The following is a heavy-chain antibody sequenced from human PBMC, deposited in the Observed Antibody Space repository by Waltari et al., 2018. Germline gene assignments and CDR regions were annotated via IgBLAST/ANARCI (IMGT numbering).Heavy chain of an antibody. Sequence: EVQLVQSGAEVKKPGESLKISCKGSGYSFTSYWIGWVRQMPGNGLEWMGIIYPGDSETRYSPSCQGQVTISADKSISTAYLQWSSLKASDTAMYYCASGSHPYYYYMDVWGKGTTVTVSS. CDR3: ASGSHPYYYYMDV. CDR2: IYPGDSET. V-gene: IGHV5-51*01. J-gene: IGHJ6*03. D-gene: IGHD1-26*01. CDR1: GYSFTSYW.